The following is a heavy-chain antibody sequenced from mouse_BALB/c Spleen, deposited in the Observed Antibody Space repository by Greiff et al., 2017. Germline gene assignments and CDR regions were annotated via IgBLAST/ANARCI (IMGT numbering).Heavy chain of an antibody. CDR3: ARRDGPHYYGSSYMVDY. D-gene: IGHD1-1*01. CDR2: IDPANGNT. J-gene: IGHJ4*01. CDR1: GFNIKDTY. V-gene: IGHV14-3*02. Sequence: EVKLMESGAELVKPGASVKLSCTASGFNIKDTYMHWVKQRPEQGLEWIGRIDPANGNTKYDPKFQGKATITADTSSNTAYLQLSSLTSEDTAVYYCARRDGPHYYGSSYMVDYWGQGTSVTVSS.